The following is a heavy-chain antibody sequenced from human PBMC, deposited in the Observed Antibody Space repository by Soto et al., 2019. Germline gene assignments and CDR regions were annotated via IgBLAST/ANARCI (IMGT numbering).Heavy chain of an antibody. D-gene: IGHD1-26*01. CDR3: ARDGRELLSY. CDR2: IYYSGST. CDR1: GGSISSYY. V-gene: IGHV4-59*01. Sequence: SETLSLTCTVSGGSISSYYWSWIRQPPGKGLEWIGYIYYSGSTNYNPSLKSRVTISVDTSKNQFSLKLSSVTAADTAVYYCARDGRELLSYWGQGTLVTVSS. J-gene: IGHJ4*02.